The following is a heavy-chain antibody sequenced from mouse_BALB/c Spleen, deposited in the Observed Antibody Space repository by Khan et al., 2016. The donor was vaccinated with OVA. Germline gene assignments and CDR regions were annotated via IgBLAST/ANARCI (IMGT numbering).Heavy chain of an antibody. CDR2: FDPSNGGS. J-gene: IGHJ3*01. Sequence: VQLQQSGPELMKPGASVKISSKASGYSFPSNYIPWVKRSHGKTLEWIGNFDPSNGGSPSNQKFNVKATLTVYKSSNTAYMHLSSLTSEDSAVYYCARHGSTSWFAYWGQGTLVTVSA. D-gene: IGHD1-1*01. V-gene: IGHV1-31*01. CDR1: GYSFPSNY. CDR3: ARHGSTSWFAY.